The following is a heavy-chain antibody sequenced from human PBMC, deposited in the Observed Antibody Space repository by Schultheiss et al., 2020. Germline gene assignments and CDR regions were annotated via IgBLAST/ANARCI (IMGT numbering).Heavy chain of an antibody. D-gene: IGHD2-2*01. CDR2: INPSGGST. J-gene: IGHJ6*03. V-gene: IGHV1-46*01. Sequence: ASVKVSCKASGYTFTSYGISWVRQAPGQGLEWMGIINPSGGSTSYAQKFQGRVTITRDTSASTAYMELSSLRSEDTAVYYCAADCSSTSQNLNMDVWGKGTTVTVSS. CDR1: GYTFTSYG. CDR3: AADCSSTSQNLNMDV.